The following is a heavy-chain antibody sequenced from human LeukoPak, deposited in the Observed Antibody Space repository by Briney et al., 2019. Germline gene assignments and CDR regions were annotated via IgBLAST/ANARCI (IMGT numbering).Heavy chain of an antibody. CDR2: ISGSGGST. J-gene: IGHJ5*02. D-gene: IGHD5-12*01. Sequence: GGSLRLSCAASGFTFSSYAMSWVRQAPGKGLEWVSAISGSGGSTYYADSVKGRFTISRDNSKNTLYLQMNSLRAEDTALYYCAKEQRGYSGYMVGSCFDPWGQGTLVTVSS. CDR3: AKEQRGYSGYMVGSCFDP. CDR1: GFTFSSYA. V-gene: IGHV3-23*01.